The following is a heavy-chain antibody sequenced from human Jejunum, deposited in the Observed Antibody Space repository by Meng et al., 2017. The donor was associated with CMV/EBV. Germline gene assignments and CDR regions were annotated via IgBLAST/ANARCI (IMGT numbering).Heavy chain of an antibody. Sequence: FTFSSYSMNWVRQAPGKGLEWASSITSSSSYIYYADSVKGRFTISRDNAKNSLYLQMNSLRAEDTAVYYCARDLGPQIVVVSSPGYWGQGTLVTVSS. J-gene: IGHJ4*02. V-gene: IGHV3-21*01. CDR1: FTFSSYS. CDR2: ITSSSSYI. D-gene: IGHD3-22*01. CDR3: ARDLGPQIVVVSSPGY.